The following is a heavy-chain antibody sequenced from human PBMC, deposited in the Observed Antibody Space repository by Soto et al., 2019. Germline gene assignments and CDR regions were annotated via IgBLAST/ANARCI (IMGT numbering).Heavy chain of an antibody. D-gene: IGHD4-17*01. CDR1: GGSISSTSYY. CDR3: ARRGRYGDFGRYFDY. Sequence: SETLSLTCTVSGGSISSTSYYWGWIRQPPGRGLEWIGSIYYSGTTFYNPSLKSRVTIFVDTSKNQFSLKLSSVTAADTAVYYCARRGRYGDFGRYFDYWGQGTLVTVSS. CDR2: IYYSGTT. J-gene: IGHJ4*02. V-gene: IGHV4-39*01.